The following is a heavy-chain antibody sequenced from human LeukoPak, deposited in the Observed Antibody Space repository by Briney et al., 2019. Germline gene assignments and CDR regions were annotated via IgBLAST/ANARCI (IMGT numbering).Heavy chain of an antibody. V-gene: IGHV3-9*01. J-gene: IGHJ4*02. CDR1: GFTFDDYA. D-gene: IGHD3-22*01. CDR2: ISWNSGSI. Sequence: PGRSLRLSCAASGFTFDDYAMHWVRQAPGKGLEWVSGISWNSGSIGYADSVKGRFTISRDNAKNSLYLQMNSLRAEDTALYYCAKESHDSSSFGYWGQGTLVTVSS. CDR3: AKESHDSSSFGY.